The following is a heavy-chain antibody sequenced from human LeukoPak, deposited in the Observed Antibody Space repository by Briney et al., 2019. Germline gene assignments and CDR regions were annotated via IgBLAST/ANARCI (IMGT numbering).Heavy chain of an antibody. D-gene: IGHD5-18*01. CDR1: GFTYSSYG. J-gene: IGHJ4*02. CDR2: IRYDGGNK. Sequence: PGGSLRLSCAASGFTYSSYGMHWVRQAPGKGLEWVAFIRYDGGNKYYADSVKGRFTISRDNSKNTLYLQMNSLRAEDTAAYYCAKHPGYSCGSYWGQGTLVTVSS. V-gene: IGHV3-30*02. CDR3: AKHPGYSCGSY.